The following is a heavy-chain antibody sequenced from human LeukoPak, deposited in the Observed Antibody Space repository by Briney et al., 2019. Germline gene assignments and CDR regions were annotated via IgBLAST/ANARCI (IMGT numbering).Heavy chain of an antibody. D-gene: IGHD2-2*01. V-gene: IGHV3-21*01. Sequence: GGSLRLSCAASGFTFSSYSTNWVRQAPGKGLEWVSSISSSSSYIYYADSVKGRFTISRDNAKNSLYLQMNSLRAEDTAVYYCARICSSTSCYLFDYWGQGTLVTVSS. J-gene: IGHJ4*02. CDR1: GFTFSSYS. CDR2: ISSSSSYI. CDR3: ARICSSTSCYLFDY.